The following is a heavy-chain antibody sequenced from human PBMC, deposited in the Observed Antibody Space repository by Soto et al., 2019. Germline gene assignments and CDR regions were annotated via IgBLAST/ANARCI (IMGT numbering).Heavy chain of an antibody. CDR3: TSVAAAGTYLVDY. D-gene: IGHD6-13*01. Sequence: HPGGSLRLSCTASGFTFGDYAMSWFRQAPGKGLEWVGFIRSKAYGGTTEYAASVKGRFTISRDDSKSIAYLQMNSLKTEDTAVYYCTSVAAAGTYLVDYWGQGTLVTVSS. CDR1: GFTFGDYA. CDR2: IRSKAYGGTT. J-gene: IGHJ4*02. V-gene: IGHV3-49*03.